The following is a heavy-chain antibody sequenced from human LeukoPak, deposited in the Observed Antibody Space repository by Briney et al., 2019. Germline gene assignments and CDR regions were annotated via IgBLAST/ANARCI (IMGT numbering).Heavy chain of an antibody. V-gene: IGHV2-5*02. D-gene: IGHD6-13*01. CDR2: IYWDGDK. CDR1: GFSLSTSGVG. J-gene: IGHJ4*02. CDR3: AHRLTGYNSNWYHGYFDY. Sequence: VSGPTLVKPTQTLTLSCTFSGFSLSTSGVGVGWIRQPPGKVLEWPTLIYWDGDKRYNPSLKSRLTVTKDVSKSQVVLTLTNVDPVDTATYYCAHRLTGYNSNWYHGYFDYWGPGTLVTVSS.